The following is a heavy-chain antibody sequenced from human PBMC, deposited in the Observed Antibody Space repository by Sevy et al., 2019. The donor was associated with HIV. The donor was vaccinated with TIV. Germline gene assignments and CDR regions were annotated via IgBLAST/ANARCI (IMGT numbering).Heavy chain of an antibody. V-gene: IGHV3-49*04. Sequence: GGSLRLSCTASGFTFGDYAMSWVRQAPGKGLEWVGFIRSIGYGGTTEYAASVKGRFTISRDDSKSIAYLQMNSLKTEDTAVYYCTGSSSGYSANFDYWGQGTLVTVSS. CDR1: GFTFGDYA. D-gene: IGHD3-22*01. CDR2: IRSIGYGGTT. CDR3: TGSSSGYSANFDY. J-gene: IGHJ4*02.